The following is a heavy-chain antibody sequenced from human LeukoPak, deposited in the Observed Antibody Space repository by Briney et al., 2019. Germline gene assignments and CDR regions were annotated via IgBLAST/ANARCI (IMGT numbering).Heavy chain of an antibody. Sequence: ASVKVSRKASGYTFTGYYMHWVRQAPGQGLEWMGWINPNSGGTNYAQKFQGRVTMTRDTSISTAYMELSRLRSDDTAVYYCARDPVGYYDSSGYYNYWGQGTLVTVSS. V-gene: IGHV1-2*02. D-gene: IGHD3-22*01. CDR2: INPNSGGT. J-gene: IGHJ4*02. CDR3: ARDPVGYYDSSGYYNY. CDR1: GYTFTGYY.